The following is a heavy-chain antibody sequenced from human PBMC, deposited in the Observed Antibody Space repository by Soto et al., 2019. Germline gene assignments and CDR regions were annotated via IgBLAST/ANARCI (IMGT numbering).Heavy chain of an antibody. Sequence: SGPTLVNPTQTLTLTCTFSGFSLSTSGMCVSWIRQPPGKALEWLARIDWDDDKYYSTSLKTRLTISKDTSKNQVVLTMTNMDPVDTATYYCARILTGEYYFDYWGQGTLVTVSS. D-gene: IGHD3-16*01. CDR2: IDWDDDK. J-gene: IGHJ4*02. CDR3: ARILTGEYYFDY. CDR1: GFSLSTSGMC. V-gene: IGHV2-70*11.